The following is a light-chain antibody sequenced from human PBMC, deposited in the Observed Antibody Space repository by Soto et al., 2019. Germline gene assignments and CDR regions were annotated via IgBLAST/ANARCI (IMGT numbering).Light chain of an antibody. CDR2: DSS. V-gene: IGKV3-15*01. CDR1: QSVGSS. CDR3: QQYDAWPIT. Sequence: LTQSPATLSVSPGEVATLSCRASQSVGSSLAWYQRNPGQAPRLLMSDSSTRATGVPAKFSGSGSETEFTLTIISLQSEDFAGFICQQYDAWPITFGAGTGVDI. J-gene: IGKJ4*02.